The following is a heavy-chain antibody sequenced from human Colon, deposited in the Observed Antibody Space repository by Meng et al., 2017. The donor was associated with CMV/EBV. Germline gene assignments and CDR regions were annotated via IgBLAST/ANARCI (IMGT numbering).Heavy chain of an antibody. J-gene: IGHJ5*02. D-gene: IGHD2-2*01. CDR1: GGSFSGYY. V-gene: IGHV4-34*01. CDR3: ARAVVVPAAMIGWFDP. Sequence: SETLSLTCAVYGGSFSGYYWSWIRQPPGKGLEWIGEINHSGSTNYNPSLKSRVTISVDTSKNQFSLKLSSVTAADTAVYYCARAVVVPAAMIGWFDPWGQGTLVTVSS. CDR2: INHSGST.